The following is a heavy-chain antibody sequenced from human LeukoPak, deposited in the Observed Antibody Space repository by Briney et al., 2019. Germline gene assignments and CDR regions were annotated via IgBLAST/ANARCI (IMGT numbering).Heavy chain of an antibody. J-gene: IGHJ4*02. CDR1: GGSFSGHY. V-gene: IGHV4-34*01. D-gene: IGHD2-2*01. Sequence: SETLSVTCAVYGGSFSGHYWTWIRQARGKGLEWIGESTHTGSTNYNPSLKSRVTISVDTSKNQFSLKLTSVSAADTAVYHCARGRTGAAALDFWGPGTLVTVSS. CDR3: ARGRTGAAALDF. CDR2: STHTGST.